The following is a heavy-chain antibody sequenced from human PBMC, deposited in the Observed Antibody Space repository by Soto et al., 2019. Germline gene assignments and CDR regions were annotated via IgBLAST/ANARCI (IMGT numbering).Heavy chain of an antibody. D-gene: IGHD2-21*01. CDR2: ISENGGSRGGT. Sequence: PWGSLRLSCTASGFSFSTSAMSWVRRAPGQGLEWVASISENGGSRGGTYYADSVKGRFTISRDNSKKTLYLQVDSLRGADSAVYYCASAKAVVIAALGIWGQGTLVTVSS. CDR1: GFSFSTSA. V-gene: IGHV3-23*01. CDR3: ASAKAVVIAALGI. J-gene: IGHJ3*02.